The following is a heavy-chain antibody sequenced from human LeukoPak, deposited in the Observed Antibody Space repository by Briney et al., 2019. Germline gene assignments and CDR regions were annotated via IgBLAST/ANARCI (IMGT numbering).Heavy chain of an antibody. CDR1: GGSISSYY. J-gene: IGHJ4*02. Sequence: PSETLSLTCTVSGGSISSYYWSWIRQPPGKGLEWIGYIYYSGSTNYNPSLKSRVTISVDTSKNQFSLKLSSVTAADTAVYYCARETEDAHFDYWGQGTLVTVSS. CDR2: IYYSGST. CDR3: ARETEDAHFDY. V-gene: IGHV4-59*01.